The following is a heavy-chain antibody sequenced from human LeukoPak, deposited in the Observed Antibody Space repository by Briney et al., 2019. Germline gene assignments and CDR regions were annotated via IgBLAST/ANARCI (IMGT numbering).Heavy chain of an antibody. J-gene: IGHJ3*02. V-gene: IGHV3-21*01. CDR1: GFTFSTYS. CDR2: ISSSSSYI. CDR3: AKDIGPIALDAFDI. Sequence: GGSLRLSCAASGFTFSTYSMNWVRQAPGKGLEWVSSISSSSSYIYYADSVQGRFTISRDNARNSLFLQMNSLRVEDTAVFYCAKDIGPIALDAFDIWGQGTMVTVSS. D-gene: IGHD6-13*01.